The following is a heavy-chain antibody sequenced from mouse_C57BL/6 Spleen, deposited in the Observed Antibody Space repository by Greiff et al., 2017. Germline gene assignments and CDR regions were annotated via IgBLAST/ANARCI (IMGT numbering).Heavy chain of an antibody. Sequence: VQLQQSGPELVKPGASVKISCKASGYSFTGYFMNWVMQSHGKSLEWIGRINPYNGDTFYNQKFKGKATLTVDKSSSTAHMELRSLTSEDSAVYYCASKGAGYGFAYWGQGTLVTVSA. CDR1: GYSFTGYF. J-gene: IGHJ3*01. D-gene: IGHD2-2*01. V-gene: IGHV1-20*01. CDR3: ASKGAGYGFAY. CDR2: INPYNGDT.